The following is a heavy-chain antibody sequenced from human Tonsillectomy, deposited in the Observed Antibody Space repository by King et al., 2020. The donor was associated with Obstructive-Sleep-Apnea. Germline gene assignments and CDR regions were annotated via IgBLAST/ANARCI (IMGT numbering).Heavy chain of an antibody. CDR2: ISYDGRNK. V-gene: IGHV3-30*04. CDR1: GFTFNSYA. J-gene: IGHJ6*02. D-gene: IGHD6-13*01. Sequence: VQLVESGGGVVQPGRSLRLSCAASGFTFNSYAMYWVRQAPGKGLEWVAVISYDGRNKYYADSVRGRCTISRDNSKNTQYLHMSSLRAEDTAVYYCARDTAYSSSWHYYYYGMDVWGQGTTVTVSS. CDR3: ARDTAYSSSWHYYYYGMDV.